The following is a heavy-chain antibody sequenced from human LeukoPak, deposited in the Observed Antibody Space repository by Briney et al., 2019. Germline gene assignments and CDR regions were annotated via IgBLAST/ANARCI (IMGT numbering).Heavy chain of an antibody. J-gene: IGHJ6*02. V-gene: IGHV3-33*01. Sequence: GGSLRLSCAASGFTFSSYGMHWVRQAPGKGLEWVAVIWYDGSNKYYADSVKGRFTISRENSKNTLYLQMNSLRAEDTAVYYCARDGGSGSYGGEYYYYGMDVWGQGTTVTVSS. CDR2: IWYDGSNK. CDR3: ARDGGSGSYGGEYYYYGMDV. D-gene: IGHD3-10*01. CDR1: GFTFSSYG.